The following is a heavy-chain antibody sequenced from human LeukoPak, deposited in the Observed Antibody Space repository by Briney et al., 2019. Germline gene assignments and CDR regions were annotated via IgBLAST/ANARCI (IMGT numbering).Heavy chain of an antibody. CDR3: ARASRGLEPYNWFDH. CDR2: IYHSGST. J-gene: IGHJ5*02. Sequence: SETLSLTRTVSGYSISSGYYWGWIRQPPGKGLEWIGSIYHSGSTYYNPSLKSRVTISVDTSKNQFSLKLSSVTAADTAVYYCARASRGLEPYNWFDHWGQGTLVTVSS. CDR1: GYSISSGYY. V-gene: IGHV4-38-2*02. D-gene: IGHD1-1*01.